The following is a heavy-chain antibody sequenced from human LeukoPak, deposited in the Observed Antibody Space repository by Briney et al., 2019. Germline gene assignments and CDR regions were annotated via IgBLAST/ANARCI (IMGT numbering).Heavy chain of an antibody. Sequence: PGGSLRLSCAASGFSFSSYYMNWVRRAPGNGLEWVSSISPSSSLIYYADSLKGRFTISRDNANNSVHLQMYSLRAEDTALYYCVRGDPRPELLDPWGQGTLVTVSS. D-gene: IGHD1-26*01. J-gene: IGHJ5*02. CDR3: VRGDPRPELLDP. V-gene: IGHV3-21*01. CDR2: ISPSSSLI. CDR1: GFSFSSYY.